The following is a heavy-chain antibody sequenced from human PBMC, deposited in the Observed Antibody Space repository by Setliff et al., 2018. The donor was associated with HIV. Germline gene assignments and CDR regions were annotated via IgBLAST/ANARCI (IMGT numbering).Heavy chain of an antibody. CDR3: ARASAATYCSGGACYLPDY. V-gene: IGHV3-7*01. Sequence: HPGGSLRLSCSVSGFIFSSYWMDWVRQTPGKGLEWVAKIKQDGSETSYVDSVKGRFTVSRDNAKNSLYLQMNSLRAEDTATYYCARASAATYCSGGACYLPDYWGQGTLVTVSS. CDR2: IKQDGSET. J-gene: IGHJ4*02. D-gene: IGHD2-15*01. CDR1: GFIFSSYW.